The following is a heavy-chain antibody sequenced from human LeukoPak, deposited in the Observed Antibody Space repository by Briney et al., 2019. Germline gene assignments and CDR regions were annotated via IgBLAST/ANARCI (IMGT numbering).Heavy chain of an antibody. J-gene: IGHJ6*02. Sequence: SETLSLTCTVSGGSISGSSYYWGWIRQPPGKGLEWIGSIYYSGSTYYNPSLKSRVTISVDTSKNQFSLKLSSVTAADTAVYYCARDRTIRYYYYGMDVWGQGTTVTVSS. V-gene: IGHV4-39*07. D-gene: IGHD4/OR15-4a*01. CDR3: ARDRTIRYYYYGMDV. CDR1: GGSISGSSYY. CDR2: IYYSGST.